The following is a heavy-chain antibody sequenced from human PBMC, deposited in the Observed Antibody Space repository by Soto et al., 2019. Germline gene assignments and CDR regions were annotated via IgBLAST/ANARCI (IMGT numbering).Heavy chain of an antibody. D-gene: IGHD2-2*01. CDR1: GGTFFRHV. CDR2: INPLSGIS. Sequence: QVQLVQSGAEVKKPESSVKVSCKPSGGTFFRHVISWVRQAPGQGPEWMGKINPLSGISNYAQKFQDRVTFTADTDSSTAYMELSSLRSDDTAVYYCATPACAATWCTPSHNLDHWGQGTLVTVSS. CDR3: ATPACAATWCTPSHNLDH. V-gene: IGHV1-69*09. J-gene: IGHJ4*02.